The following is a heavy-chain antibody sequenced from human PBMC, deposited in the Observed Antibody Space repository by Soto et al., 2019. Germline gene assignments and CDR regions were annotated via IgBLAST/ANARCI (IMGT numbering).Heavy chain of an antibody. J-gene: IGHJ4*02. CDR3: ARDHTGGAVAPNY. D-gene: IGHD6-19*01. CDR2: INAGNGNT. V-gene: IGHV1-3*01. Sequence: ASVKVSCTASGYTFTSYAMHWVRQAPGQRLEWMGWINAGNGNTKYSQKFQGRATMTRDTSTSTVYMELSSLRSEDTAVYYCARDHTGGAVAPNYWGQGTLVTVSS. CDR1: GYTFTSYA.